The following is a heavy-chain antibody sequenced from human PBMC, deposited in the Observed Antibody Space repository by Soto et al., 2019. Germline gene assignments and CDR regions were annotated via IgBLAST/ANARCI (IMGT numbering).Heavy chain of an antibody. CDR3: ASGRTYYYGSGSYGFEY. CDR1: GASINSDGFY. CDR2: IYYSGNT. Sequence: PSETPSPSFTFPGASINSDGFYRRWIRQQPGRGVECVGYIYYSGNTYYSPSLKSRLTVSLDTSKNQFSLELSSVTAADRAMYSCASGRTYYYGSGSYGFEYWGQGAQLT. J-gene: IGHJ4*02. D-gene: IGHD3-10*01. V-gene: IGHV4-31*03.